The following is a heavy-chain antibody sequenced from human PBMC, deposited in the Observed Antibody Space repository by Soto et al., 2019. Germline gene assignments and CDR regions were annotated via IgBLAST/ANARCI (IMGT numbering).Heavy chain of an antibody. V-gene: IGHV3-33*01. CDR3: ARAPQYSSGCDY. CDR1: GFTFSSYG. Sequence: QVQLVESGGGVVQPGRSLRLSCAAFGFTFSSYGMHWVRQAPGKGLEWVAVVWFDGSNTYYADSVKGRFTISRDNSKNTLWLQMNSLRAEDTAVYYCARAPQYSSGCDYWGQGTLVTVSS. J-gene: IGHJ4*02. CDR2: VWFDGSNT. D-gene: IGHD6-19*01.